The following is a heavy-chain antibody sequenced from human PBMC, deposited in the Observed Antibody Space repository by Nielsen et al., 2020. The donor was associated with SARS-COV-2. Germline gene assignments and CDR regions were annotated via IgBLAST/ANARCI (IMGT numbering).Heavy chain of an antibody. CDR3: ARNNYDTFHWYMDV. CDR2: ITWDSVTS. J-gene: IGHJ6*03. Sequence: GGSLRLSCAGSGFAFDDFAMHWVRQAPGKGLEWVAGITWDSVTSAYADSVMGRFTISRDNAKNSLYLQLGSLRDEDTAVYYCARNNYDTFHWYMDVWGKGTAVTVSS. CDR1: GFAFDDFA. D-gene: IGHD4-17*01. V-gene: IGHV3-9*01.